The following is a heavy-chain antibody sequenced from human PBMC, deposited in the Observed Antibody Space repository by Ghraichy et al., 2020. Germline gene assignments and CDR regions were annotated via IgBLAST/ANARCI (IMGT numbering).Heavy chain of an antibody. D-gene: IGHD2-15*01. CDR2: TYYTSRWYN. V-gene: IGHV6-1*01. CDR1: GDIISNNNVA. Sequence: SQTLSLTCVISGDIISNNNVAWNWIRQSPSRGLQWLGRTYYTSRWYNHYADSVKSRMTINTDTSRNQFSLQLTSVTPADTAIYYCARELSSYIDSSSFTSWFDPWGQGTLVTVSS. CDR3: ARELSSYIDSSSFTSWFDP. J-gene: IGHJ5*02.